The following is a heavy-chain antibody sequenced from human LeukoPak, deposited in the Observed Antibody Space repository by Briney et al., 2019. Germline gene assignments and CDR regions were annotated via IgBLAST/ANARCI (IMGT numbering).Heavy chain of an antibody. CDR3: AKDESEYQLPLYCYMDV. CDR2: ISGSGGST. D-gene: IGHD2-2*01. V-gene: IGHV3-23*01. CDR1: GFTFSSYV. J-gene: IGHJ6*03. Sequence: GGSLRLSCAASGFTFSSYVMSWVRQAPEKGLEWVSAISGSGGSTYYADSVRGRFTISRDNSKNTLYLQMNSLRAEDTAVYYCAKDESEYQLPLYCYMDVWGKGTTVTVSS.